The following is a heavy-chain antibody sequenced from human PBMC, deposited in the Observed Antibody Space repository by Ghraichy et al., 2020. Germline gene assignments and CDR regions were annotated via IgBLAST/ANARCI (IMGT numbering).Heavy chain of an antibody. CDR3: AKYRELGIGYYYYYMDV. CDR1: GFTFSSYA. V-gene: IGHV3-23*01. Sequence: GGSLRLSCAASGFTFSSYAMSWVRQAPGKGLEWVSAISGSGGSTYYADSVKGRFTISRDNSKNTLYLQMNSLRAEDMAVYYCAKYRELGIGYYYYYMDVWGKGTTVTVSS. CDR2: ISGSGGST. D-gene: IGHD7-27*01. J-gene: IGHJ6*03.